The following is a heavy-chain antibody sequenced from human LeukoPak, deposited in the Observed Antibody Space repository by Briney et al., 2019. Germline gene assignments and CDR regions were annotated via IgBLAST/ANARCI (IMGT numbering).Heavy chain of an antibody. Sequence: GGSLRLSCAASGFTFSSYGMSWVRQAPGKGLVWVSGISGSGGSTYYPDSVKGRFTISRDNSKNTLYLQMNSLRAEDTAVYYCAKAYWYGDYVGNWFDPWGQGTLVTVSS. CDR2: ISGSGGST. CDR3: AKAYWYGDYVGNWFDP. J-gene: IGHJ5*02. V-gene: IGHV3-23*01. CDR1: GFTFSSYG. D-gene: IGHD4-23*01.